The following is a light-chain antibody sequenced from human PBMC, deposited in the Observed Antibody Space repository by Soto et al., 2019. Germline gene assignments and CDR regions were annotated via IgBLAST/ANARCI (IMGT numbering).Light chain of an antibody. CDR2: EVN. J-gene: IGLJ1*01. Sequence: QSALTQPASVSGSPGQSITISCTGTTSDVGGYDYVSWYQHHPGNAPKLIIYEVNYRPSEVSNRFSGSKSGNTASLTISGLQSEDEADYYCSSYTATSTPYVFGTGTKLTVL. V-gene: IGLV2-14*01. CDR1: TSDVGGYDY. CDR3: SSYTATSTPYV.